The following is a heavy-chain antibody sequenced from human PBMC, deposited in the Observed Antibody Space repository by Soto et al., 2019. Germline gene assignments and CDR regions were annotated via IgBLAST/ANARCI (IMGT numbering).Heavy chain of an antibody. V-gene: IGHV4-34*01. Sequence: SETLSLTCAVYGGSFSGYYWSWIRQPPGKGLEWIGEINHSGSTNYNPSLKSRVTISVDTSKNQFSLKLSSVTAADTAVYYCARGPYSSPHYYYYYGMDVWGQGTTVTVSS. D-gene: IGHD6-13*01. CDR1: GGSFSGYY. CDR2: INHSGST. CDR3: ARGPYSSPHYYYYYGMDV. J-gene: IGHJ6*02.